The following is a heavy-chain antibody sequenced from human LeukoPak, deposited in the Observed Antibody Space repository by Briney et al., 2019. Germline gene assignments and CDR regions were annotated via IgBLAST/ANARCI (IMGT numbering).Heavy chain of an antibody. V-gene: IGHV4-34*01. CDR2: INGRGST. CDR1: GESFSGYY. J-gene: IGHJ4*02. Sequence: SETLSLTCAVYGESFSGYYWSWVRQAPGKGLEWIGEINGRGSTNYNPSLKSRVTISLDTFKNQFSLKLSSLTAADTSVYYCARAVSDYYDSSGYLDYWGQGTQVTVSS. D-gene: IGHD3-22*01. CDR3: ARAVSDYYDSSGYLDY.